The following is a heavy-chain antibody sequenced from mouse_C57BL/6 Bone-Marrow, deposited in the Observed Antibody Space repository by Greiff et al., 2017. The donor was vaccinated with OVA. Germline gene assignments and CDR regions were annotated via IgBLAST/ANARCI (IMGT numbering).Heavy chain of an antibody. CDR1: GFTFSSYG. CDR2: ISSGGSYT. D-gene: IGHD1-1*01. CDR3: ARQTYGSSYGY. J-gene: IGHJ2*01. V-gene: IGHV5-6*01. Sequence: EVHLVESGGDLVKPGGSLKLSCAASGFTFSSYGMSWVRQTPDKRLEWVATISSGGSYTYYPDSVKGRFTISRDNAKNTLYLQMSSLKSEDTAMYCCARQTYGSSYGYWGQGTTLTVSS.